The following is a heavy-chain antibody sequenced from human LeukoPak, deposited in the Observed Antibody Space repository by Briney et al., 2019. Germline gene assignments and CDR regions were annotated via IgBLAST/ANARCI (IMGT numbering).Heavy chain of an antibody. CDR2: IIPIFGTA. CDR3: ASGSGYFYYGMDV. CDR1: GFIFNNYW. D-gene: IGHD2-15*01. J-gene: IGHJ6*02. V-gene: IGHV1-69*01. Sequence: GGSLRLSCAASGFIFNNYWMNWVRQAPGKGLEWMGGIIPIFGTANYAQKFQGRVTITADESTSTAYMELSSLRSEDTAVYYCASGSGYFYYGMDVWGQGTTVTVSS.